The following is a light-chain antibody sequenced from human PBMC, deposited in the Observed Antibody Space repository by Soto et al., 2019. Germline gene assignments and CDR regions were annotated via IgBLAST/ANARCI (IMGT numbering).Light chain of an antibody. Sequence: QSALTQPASVSGSPGQSITISCTGTSSDVGGYNYVSWYQQHPGKAPKLIIYEVSNRPSGVSNRFSGSKSGSTASLTISGLQAEDEADYYCSSYTSSSALYVFGTGTKLTVL. CDR1: SSDVGGYNY. CDR2: EVS. J-gene: IGLJ1*01. CDR3: SSYTSSSALYV. V-gene: IGLV2-14*01.